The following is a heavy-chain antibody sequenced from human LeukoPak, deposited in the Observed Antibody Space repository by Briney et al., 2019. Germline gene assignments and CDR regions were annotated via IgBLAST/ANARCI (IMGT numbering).Heavy chain of an antibody. V-gene: IGHV3-21*04. CDR1: GFTFKTFN. D-gene: IGHD2-8*01. CDR3: AKGGKMVYAKFDY. Sequence: GGSLRLSCAASGFTFKTFNMNWFRQAPGKGLEWVSSITSGGDYTYYADSVKGRFTISRDNAKNSLYLQMNSLRAEDTALYYCAKGGKMVYAKFDYWGQGTLVTVSS. CDR2: ITSGGDYT. J-gene: IGHJ4*02.